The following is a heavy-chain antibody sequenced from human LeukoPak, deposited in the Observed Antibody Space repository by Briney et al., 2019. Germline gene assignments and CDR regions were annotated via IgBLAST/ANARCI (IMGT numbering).Heavy chain of an antibody. V-gene: IGHV3-23*01. CDR2: ISGSGVST. CDR1: GFTFSSYA. D-gene: IGHD5-24*01. Sequence: GGSLSLSCAASGFTFSSYAMSWVRQAPGKGLEWVSAISGSGVSTYYADSVKGRFTISRDNSKNTLYLQMNSLRAEDTAVYYCAAAEMATTSYWGQGTLVTVSS. CDR3: AAAEMATTSY. J-gene: IGHJ4*02.